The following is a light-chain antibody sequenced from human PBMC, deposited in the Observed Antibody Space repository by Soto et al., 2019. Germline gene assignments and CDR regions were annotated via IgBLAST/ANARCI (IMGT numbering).Light chain of an antibody. CDR1: QSIGDY. J-gene: IGKJ4*01. V-gene: IGKV3-11*01. CDR2: AAS. Sequence: EIVLTQSPATLSLSPGQRATLSCRASQSIGDYLVWYQQKPGQAPRLLIYAASNRATGIPARFSGGGSGTDFTLTISSLEPEDSAVYYCQPRSDWRGITFGGGTKVDIK. CDR3: QPRSDWRGIT.